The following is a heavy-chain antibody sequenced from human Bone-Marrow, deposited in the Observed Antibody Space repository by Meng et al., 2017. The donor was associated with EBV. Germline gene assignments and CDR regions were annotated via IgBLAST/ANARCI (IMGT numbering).Heavy chain of an antibody. Sequence: VHPYECGAGHYIPPGTLTLPSAADVGSVSAHYSNWIRQPPGKGLEWIGKIKHSGSTNHNPSLKSRVTISVDTSKNQFSLKLSSVTAADTAVYYCARGVRDKMATISSRLGGYYLYWGQGTLVTVSS. CDR1: VGSVSAHY. J-gene: IGHJ4*02. D-gene: IGHD5-12*01. CDR3: ARGVRDKMATISSRLGGYYLY. CDR2: IKHSGST. V-gene: IGHV4-34*01.